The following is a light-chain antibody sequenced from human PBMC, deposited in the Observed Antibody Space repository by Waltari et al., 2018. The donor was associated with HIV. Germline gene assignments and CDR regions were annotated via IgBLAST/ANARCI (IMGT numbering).Light chain of an antibody. Sequence: QTVVTQEPSFSVSPGGSVTLTCGLSSGPVSTSYYPSWYQQTTGQAPRTLIYSTNTRSSGVPDRFSGSILGNKAALTITGAQADDESDYYCVLYMGSGISVFGGGTQLTVL. CDR1: SGPVSTSYY. CDR3: VLYMGSGISV. V-gene: IGLV8-61*01. CDR2: STN. J-gene: IGLJ7*01.